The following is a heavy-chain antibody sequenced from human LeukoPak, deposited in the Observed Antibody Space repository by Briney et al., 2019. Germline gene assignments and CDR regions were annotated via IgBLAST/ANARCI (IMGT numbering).Heavy chain of an antibody. V-gene: IGHV3-30*04. D-gene: IGHD3-16*01. J-gene: IGHJ6*04. CDR3: ARACGGVLYYYGMDV. CDR2: ISYDGSNK. Sequence: GGSLRLSCAASGFTFSSYAMHWVRQAPGKGLEWVAVISYDGSNKYYADSVKGRFTISRDNSKNTLYLQMNSLRAEDTAVYYCARACGGVLYYYGMDVWGKGTTVTVPS. CDR1: GFTFSSYA.